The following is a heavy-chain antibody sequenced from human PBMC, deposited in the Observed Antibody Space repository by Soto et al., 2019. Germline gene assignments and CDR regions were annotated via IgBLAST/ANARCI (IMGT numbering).Heavy chain of an antibody. D-gene: IGHD2-21*01. CDR2: IFYSGST. Sequence: SETLSLTCSVSGGXISTSRSYWAWIRQPPGKGLEWLANIFYSGSTFYNPSLASRVSVSVDTSKNEFSLKLRSVTAADTAVYYCARQPTTGDTDLWFDPWGQGTLVTVSS. V-gene: IGHV4-39*01. J-gene: IGHJ5*02. CDR1: GGXISTSRSY. CDR3: ARQPTTGDTDLWFDP.